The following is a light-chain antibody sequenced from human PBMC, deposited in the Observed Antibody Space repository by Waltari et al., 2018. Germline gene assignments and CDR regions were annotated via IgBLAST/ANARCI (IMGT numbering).Light chain of an antibody. Sequence: QSALTQPPSASGSPGQSVTISCTGTSSDVGGYNFVSWYHHHPGQAPRLILYEVSERPAGVPDRVSGCKSGNTASLTVSGLQAEDEADYYCSSYVANNNPVFGGGTKLTVL. CDR1: SSDVGGYNF. J-gene: IGLJ2*01. CDR2: EVS. CDR3: SSYVANNNPV. V-gene: IGLV2-8*01.